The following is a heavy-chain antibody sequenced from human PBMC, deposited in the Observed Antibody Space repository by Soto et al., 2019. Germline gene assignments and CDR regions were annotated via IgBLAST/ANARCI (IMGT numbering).Heavy chain of an antibody. Sequence: GESLKISCKGSGYSFTSYWINWVRQMPGKGLEWMGIIYPGDSDTRYSPSFQGQVTISADKSIDTAYLQWRSLKASDTAVYHCARHHGSPGSYFGLDVWGQVTTSTGS. CDR2: IYPGDSDT. V-gene: IGHV5-51*01. D-gene: IGHD6-13*01. CDR1: GYSFTSYW. J-gene: IGHJ6*02. CDR3: ARHHGSPGSYFGLDV.